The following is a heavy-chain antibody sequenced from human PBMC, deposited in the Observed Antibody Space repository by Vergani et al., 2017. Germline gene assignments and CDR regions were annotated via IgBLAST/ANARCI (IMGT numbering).Heavy chain of an antibody. V-gene: IGHV5-51*03. D-gene: IGHD2-2*01. CDR1: EYSFGNYW. J-gene: IGHJ6*03. CDR2: IYPGDSDT. Sequence: EVELVQSGPEMRKPGESVKISCKGSEYSFGNYWIGWVRQMPGKGLEWMGIIYPGDSDTRYSPSFQGQVTISADKSISTAYLQWSSLKASDTAMYYCARRTAYCSSTSCSFYMDVWGKGTTVTVSS. CDR3: ARRTAYCSSTSCSFYMDV.